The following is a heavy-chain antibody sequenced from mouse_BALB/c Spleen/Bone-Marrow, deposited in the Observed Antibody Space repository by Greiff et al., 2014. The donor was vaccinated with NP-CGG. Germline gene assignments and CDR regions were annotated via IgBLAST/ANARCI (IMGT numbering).Heavy chain of an antibody. Sequence: VQLQQSGAELVKPGASVKLSCKASGYIFTSYYMYWVKQRPGQGLEWIGGINPSNGGTNFNEKFKSKATLTVDKSSSTAYMQLSSLTSEDSAVYYCTRYGYDPLYAMDYWGQGTSVTVSS. D-gene: IGHD2-3*01. CDR3: TRYGYDPLYAMDY. J-gene: IGHJ4*01. CDR1: GYIFTSYY. CDR2: INPSNGGT. V-gene: IGHV1S81*02.